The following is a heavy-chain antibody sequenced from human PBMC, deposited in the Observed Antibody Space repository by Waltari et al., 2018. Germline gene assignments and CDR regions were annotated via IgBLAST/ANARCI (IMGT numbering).Heavy chain of an antibody. CDR2: IGGYNGDA. V-gene: IGHV1-18*01. CDR3: AIQFSYYYGFDV. CDR1: GYTFTRYG. J-gene: IGHJ6*02. Sequence: QVQLVQSGAEVKKPGASVKVSCKASGYTFTRYGISWVRQAPGQRLEWVGWIGGYNGDAHYAQQLQGRVTMTRDTSTSTAYMELSSLRSDDTAVYYCAIQFSYYYGFDVWGQGTTVTVSS.